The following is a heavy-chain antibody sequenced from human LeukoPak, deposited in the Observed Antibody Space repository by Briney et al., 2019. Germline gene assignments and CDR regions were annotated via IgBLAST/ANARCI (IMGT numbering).Heavy chain of an antibody. CDR1: GGSISSTSYY. CDR3: ASPGGSLNWFDP. V-gene: IGHV4-39*07. J-gene: IGHJ5*02. Sequence: SETLSLTCTVSGGSISSTSYYWGWTRQPPGKGLEWIGSIYYSGSTYYNPSLKSRVTISIDTPKNQFSLKLSSVTAADTAVYYCASPGGSLNWFDPWGQGTLVTVSS. CDR2: IYYSGST. D-gene: IGHD2-15*01.